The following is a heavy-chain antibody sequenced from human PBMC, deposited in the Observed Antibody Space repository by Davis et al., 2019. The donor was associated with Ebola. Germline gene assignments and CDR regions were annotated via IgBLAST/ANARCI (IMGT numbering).Heavy chain of an antibody. J-gene: IGHJ3*02. CDR2: ISYDGSNK. D-gene: IGHD5-12*01. CDR3: ARDSSGRGFDI. CDR1: GFTFSSYG. Sequence: GESLKISCAASGFTFSSYGMHWVRQAPGKGLEWVAVISYDGSNKYYADSVKGRFTISRDNSKNTLYLQMNSLRAEDTAVYYCARDSSGRGFDIWGQGTMVTVSS. V-gene: IGHV3-30*03.